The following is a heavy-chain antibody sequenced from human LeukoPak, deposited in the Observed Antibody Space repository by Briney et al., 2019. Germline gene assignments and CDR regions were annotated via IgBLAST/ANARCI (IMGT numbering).Heavy chain of an antibody. V-gene: IGHV3-20*04. CDR2: INWNADST. CDR3: ARAILSDPKYYGMDV. J-gene: IGHJ6*02. CDR1: GFKFSDYG. D-gene: IGHD3-9*01. Sequence: GGSLRLSCAASGFKFSDYGMSWVRQAPGKGLGWVSGINWNADSTGYADSVKGRFTISKDNAKNSLFLQMNSLRAEDTAMYYCARAILSDPKYYGMDVWGQGTTVTVSS.